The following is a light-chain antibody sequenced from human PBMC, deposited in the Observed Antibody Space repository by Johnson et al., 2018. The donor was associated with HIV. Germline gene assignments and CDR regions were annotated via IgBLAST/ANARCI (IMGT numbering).Light chain of an antibody. CDR3: GTWDNSLSTGAV. CDR1: SSNIGNNY. J-gene: IGLJ1*01. CDR2: ENN. V-gene: IGLV1-51*02. Sequence: QSVLTQPPSVSAAPGQKVNISCSGGSSNIGNNYVSWYQQLPGTAPKLLIHENNKRPSGIPDRFSGSKSGTSATLGIAGLQTGDEADYYCGTWDNSLSTGAVFGTGTKVTVL.